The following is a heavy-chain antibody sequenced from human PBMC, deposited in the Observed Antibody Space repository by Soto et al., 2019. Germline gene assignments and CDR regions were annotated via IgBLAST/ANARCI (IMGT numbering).Heavy chain of an antibody. CDR3: AHRAPEQPPYCSGGSCYAYTWFDP. CDR2: IYWDDDK. Sequence: QITLKESGPTLVKPTQTLTLTCTFSGFSLSTSGVGVGWIRQPPGKALEWLALIYWDDDKRYSPSQKTRLTITKDTSKNQFRLTMTNMDPVDTATYSGAHRAPEQPPYCSGGSCYAYTWFDPWGQGTLVTVSS. D-gene: IGHD2-15*01. J-gene: IGHJ5*02. V-gene: IGHV2-5*02. CDR1: GFSLSTSGVG.